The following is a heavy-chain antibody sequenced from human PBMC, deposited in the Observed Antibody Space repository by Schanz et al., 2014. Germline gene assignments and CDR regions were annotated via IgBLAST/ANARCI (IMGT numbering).Heavy chain of an antibody. CDR2: ISSGSSYA. J-gene: IGHJ4*02. CDR3: AIIGVMVAVAGTRADY. D-gene: IGHD6-19*01. CDR1: GFTFSTYA. V-gene: IGHV3-11*03. Sequence: VQLLESGGGLVQPGGSLRLSCAASGFTFSTYAMSWVRQAPGKGLEWVSDISSGSSYANYADSVKGRFTISRDNAKNSLYLQMNSLRAEDTAVYYCAIIGVMVAVAGTRADYWGQGTLVTVSS.